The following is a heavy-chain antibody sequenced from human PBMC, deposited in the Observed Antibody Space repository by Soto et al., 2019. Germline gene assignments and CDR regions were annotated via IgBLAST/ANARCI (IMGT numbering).Heavy chain of an antibody. CDR3: ARHKILDYDILTGYLGGAFDI. Sequence: SETLSLTCTVSGGSISSFYWNWIRQSPGKGLEWIGYIYYTGTTNYNPSLKSRVTISLDTSKNQFSLNLSSVTAADTAVYYFARHKILDYDILTGYLGGAFDIWGQGTMVTVSS. D-gene: IGHD3-9*01. J-gene: IGHJ3*02. V-gene: IGHV4-59*08. CDR2: IYYTGTT. CDR1: GGSISSFY.